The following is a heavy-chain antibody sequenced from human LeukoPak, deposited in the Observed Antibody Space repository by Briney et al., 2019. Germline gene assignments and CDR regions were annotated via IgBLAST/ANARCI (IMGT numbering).Heavy chain of an antibody. V-gene: IGHV3-43*01. CDR3: GKGDTTMDTTLDY. D-gene: IGHD5-18*01. CDR1: GFTFDDYT. CDR2: IRWDGVST. Sequence: GGSLRLSCAASGFTFDDYTMHWVRQAPGKGLEWVSLIRWDGVSTYYADSVKGRFTISRDNSKNSLYLQMNSLRTEDTALYYCGKGDTTMDTTLDYWGQGTLVTVYS. J-gene: IGHJ4*02.